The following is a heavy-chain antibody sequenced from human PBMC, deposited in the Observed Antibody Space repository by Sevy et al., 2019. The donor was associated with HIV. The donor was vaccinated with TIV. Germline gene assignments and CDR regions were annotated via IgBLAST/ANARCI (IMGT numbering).Heavy chain of an antibody. CDR2: ISGSGGST. D-gene: IGHD3-22*01. V-gene: IGHV3-23*01. Sequence: GGSLRLSCAASGFTFSSYAMSWVRQAPGKGLEWVSAISGSGGSTYYADSVKGRFTISRDNSKNTLYLQMNSLRAEDTAVYYCAKDRNYYDSSGYPYWYFDLWGRGTLVTVSS. J-gene: IGHJ2*01. CDR1: GFTFSSYA. CDR3: AKDRNYYDSSGYPYWYFDL.